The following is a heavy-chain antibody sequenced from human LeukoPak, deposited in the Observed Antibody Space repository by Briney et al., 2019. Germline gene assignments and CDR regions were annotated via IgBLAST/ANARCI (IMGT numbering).Heavy chain of an antibody. CDR1: GFTFSSYA. Sequence: GGSLRLSCAASGFTFSSYAMSWVRQAPGKGLEWVANIKQDGSEKYYVDSVKGRFTISRDNAKNSLYLQMNSLRAEDTAVYYCARDAHTDWFDPWGQGTLVTVSS. CDR2: IKQDGSEK. D-gene: IGHD4-17*01. J-gene: IGHJ5*02. CDR3: ARDAHTDWFDP. V-gene: IGHV3-7*01.